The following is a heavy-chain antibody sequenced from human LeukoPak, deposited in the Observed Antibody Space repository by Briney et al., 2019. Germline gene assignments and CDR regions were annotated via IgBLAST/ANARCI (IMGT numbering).Heavy chain of an antibody. V-gene: IGHV1-69*06. D-gene: IGHD3-10*01. CDR2: IIPIFGTA. CDR1: GYTFTSYD. Sequence: ASVKVSCKASGYTFTSYDINWVRQAPGQGLEWMGGIIPIFGTANYAQKFQGRVTITADKSTSTAYMELSSLRSEDTAVYYCARDQYYGSGSYYNGGDYWGQGTLVTVSS. J-gene: IGHJ4*02. CDR3: ARDQYYGSGSYYNGGDY.